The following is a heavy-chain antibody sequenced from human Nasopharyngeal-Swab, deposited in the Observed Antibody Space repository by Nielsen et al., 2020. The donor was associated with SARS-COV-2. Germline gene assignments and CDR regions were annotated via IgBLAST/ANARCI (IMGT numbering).Heavy chain of an antibody. V-gene: IGHV4-38-2*02. CDR1: GYSISSGYY. CDR3: ARATAVRGVTDAFDI. J-gene: IGHJ3*02. Sequence: SETLSLTCTVSGYSISSGYYWCLIRQPPGKGLEWIGSIYHSGSTYYNPSLKSRVTISVDTSKNQFSLKLSSVTAADTAVYYCARATAVRGVTDAFDIWGQGTMVTVSS. CDR2: IYHSGST. D-gene: IGHD3-10*02.